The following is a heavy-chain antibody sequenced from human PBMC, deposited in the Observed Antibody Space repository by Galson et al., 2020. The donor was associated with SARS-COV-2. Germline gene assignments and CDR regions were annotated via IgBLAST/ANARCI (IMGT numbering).Heavy chain of an antibody. J-gene: IGHJ6*03. Sequence: GGSLRLSCVASGFTFSRYGMSWVRQAPGQGLDWVATTSATTYYADSVKGRFTISRDDSKNMLYLQMNGLRADDTAVYYCAKDLVRGIGYMDVWGSGTTVTLSS. CDR3: AKDLVRGIGYMDV. D-gene: IGHD3-10*01. V-gene: IGHV3-23*01. CDR1: GFTFSRYG. CDR2: TSATT.